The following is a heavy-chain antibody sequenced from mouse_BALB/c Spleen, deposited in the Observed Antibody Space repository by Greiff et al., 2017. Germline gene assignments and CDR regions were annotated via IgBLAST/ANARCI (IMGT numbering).Heavy chain of an antibody. Sequence: EVNLVESGGGLVQPGGSLKLSCAASGFTFSSYGMSWVRQTPDKRLELVATINSNGGSTYYPDSVKGRFTISRDNAKNTMYLQMSSLKSEDTAMYYCARDEVLRSYYFDYWGQGTTLTVSS. CDR1: GFTFSSYG. CDR3: ARDEVLRSYYFDY. CDR2: INSNGGST. D-gene: IGHD1-1*01. V-gene: IGHV5-6-3*01. J-gene: IGHJ2*01.